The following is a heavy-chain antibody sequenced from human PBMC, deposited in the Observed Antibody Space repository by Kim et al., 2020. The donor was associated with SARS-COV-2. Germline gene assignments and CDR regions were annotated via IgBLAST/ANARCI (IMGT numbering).Heavy chain of an antibody. D-gene: IGHD3-10*01. CDR3: AKVPSSMVRGINTAFDI. CDR1: GFTFGDYA. CDR2: ISWNSGSI. Sequence: GGSLRLSCAASGFTFGDYAMHWVRQAPGKGLEWVSSISWNSGSIGYADSVKGRFTISRDNAKNSLYLQMNSLRAEDTALYYCAKVPSSMVRGINTAFDIWGQVPMVTVSS. V-gene: IGHV3-9*01. J-gene: IGHJ3*02.